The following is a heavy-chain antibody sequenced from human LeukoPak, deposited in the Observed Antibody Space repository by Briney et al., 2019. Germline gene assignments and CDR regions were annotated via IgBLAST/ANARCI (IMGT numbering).Heavy chain of an antibody. CDR1: GFTFSSYA. D-gene: IGHD3-3*01. J-gene: IGHJ4*02. CDR3: ARDPRLFWSGYYTTDY. V-gene: IGHV3-23*01. CDR2: ISGSGGST. Sequence: PGGSLRLSCAASGFTFSSYAMSWVRQAPGKGLEWVSAISGSGGSTYYADSVKGRFTISRDNAKNSLYLQMNSLRDEDTAVYYCARDPRLFWSGYYTTDYWGQGTLVTVSS.